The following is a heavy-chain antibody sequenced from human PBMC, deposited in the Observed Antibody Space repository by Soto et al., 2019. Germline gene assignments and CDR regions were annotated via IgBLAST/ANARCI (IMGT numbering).Heavy chain of an antibody. J-gene: IGHJ4*02. CDR3: AKDGLSYICGWSNFDY. CDR2: ISWDGDNT. Sequence: EVQLVESGGVVVQPGGSLRLSCAASGFTFDDYTMHWVRQAPGKGLEWVSLISWDGDNTYYADSVKGRFTLSRDNSKNSLYLQMNSLRTEDTALYYCAKDGLSYICGWSNFDYWGQGTLVTVSS. D-gene: IGHD6-19*01. V-gene: IGHV3-43*01. CDR1: GFTFDDYT.